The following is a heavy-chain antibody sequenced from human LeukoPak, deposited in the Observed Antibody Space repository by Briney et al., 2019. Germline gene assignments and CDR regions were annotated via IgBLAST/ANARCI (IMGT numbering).Heavy chain of an antibody. CDR2: ISSSSSYI. CDR1: GFTFSSYS. CDR3: AREERDHYGSGSYGYGMDV. Sequence: PGGSLRLSCAASGFTFSSYSMNWVRQAPGKGLEWVSSISSSSSYIYYADSVKGRFTISRDNAKNSLYPQMNSLRAEDTAVYYCAREERDHYGSGSYGYGMDVWGQGTTVTVSS. V-gene: IGHV3-21*01. J-gene: IGHJ6*02. D-gene: IGHD3-10*01.